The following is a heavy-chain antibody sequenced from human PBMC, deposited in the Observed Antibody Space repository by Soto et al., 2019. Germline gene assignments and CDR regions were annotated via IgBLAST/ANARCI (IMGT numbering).Heavy chain of an antibody. Sequence: SETLSLTCTVSGGSISSSYWSWIRQPPGKGLEWIGYIYDSGSTYYNSSLKSRVTMSVDTAKNQFSLKLNSVTAADTAVYYRARQLIYWGQGTPVTVSS. D-gene: IGHD6-13*01. J-gene: IGHJ4*02. CDR1: GGSISSSY. CDR2: IYDSGST. CDR3: ARQLIY. V-gene: IGHV4-59*08.